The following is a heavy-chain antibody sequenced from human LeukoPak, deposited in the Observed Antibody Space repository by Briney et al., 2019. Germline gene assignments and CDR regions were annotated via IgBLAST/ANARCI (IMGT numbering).Heavy chain of an antibody. CDR3: ARGLHLPDYLSPY. J-gene: IGHJ4*02. D-gene: IGHD4-11*01. V-gene: IGHV3-74*01. CDR2: INSDGSST. CDR1: GFTFSSYW. Sequence: GSLRLSCAASGFTFSSYWMHWVRQAPGKGLVWVSRINSDGSSTSYADSVKGRFTISRDNAKNALYLQMNSLRAEDTAVYYCARGLHLPDYLSPYWGQGTLVTVSS.